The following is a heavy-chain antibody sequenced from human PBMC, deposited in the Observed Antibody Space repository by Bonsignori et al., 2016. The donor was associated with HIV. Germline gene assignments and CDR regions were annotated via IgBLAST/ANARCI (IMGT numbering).Heavy chain of an antibody. D-gene: IGHD3-3*01. Sequence: SETLSLTCTVSGGSISSYYWSWIRQPAGKGLEWIGRIYTSGSTNYNPSLKSRVTMSVDTSKNQFSLKLSSVTAADTAVYYCARAYYDFWSGYYTGDLYYFDYWGQGTLVTVSS. CDR3: ARAYYDFWSGYYTGDLYYFDY. CDR2: IYTSGST. CDR1: GGSISSYY. V-gene: IGHV4-4*07. J-gene: IGHJ4*02.